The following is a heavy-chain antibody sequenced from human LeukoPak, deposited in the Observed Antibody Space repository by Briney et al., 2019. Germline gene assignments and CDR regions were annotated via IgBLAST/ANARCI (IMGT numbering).Heavy chain of an antibody. CDR1: GYSISSGYY. V-gene: IGHV4-38-2*02. Sequence: SETLSLTCSVSGYSISSGYYWGWIRQPPGKGLEWIGSIYQSGSTSYNPSLKSRVTISVDTSKNQFSLKLSSVTAADTAVYYCARGPRRVRGVITYHYYYGMDVWGQGTTVTVSS. D-gene: IGHD3-10*01. CDR3: ARGPRRVRGVITYHYYYGMDV. J-gene: IGHJ6*02. CDR2: IYQSGST.